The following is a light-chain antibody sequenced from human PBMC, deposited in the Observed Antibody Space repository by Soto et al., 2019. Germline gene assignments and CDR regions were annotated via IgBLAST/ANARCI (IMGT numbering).Light chain of an antibody. CDR3: CSYAGSNFHVL. J-gene: IGLJ2*01. CDR1: SSDVGGYNY. CDR2: DVS. Sequence: QSAVTQPRSVSGSPGQSVTISCTGTSSDVGGYNYVSWYQQHPGKAPKLMIYDVSKRPSGVPDRFSGSKSGNTASLTISGLQAEDEADYYCCSYAGSNFHVLFGGGTKLTVL. V-gene: IGLV2-11*01.